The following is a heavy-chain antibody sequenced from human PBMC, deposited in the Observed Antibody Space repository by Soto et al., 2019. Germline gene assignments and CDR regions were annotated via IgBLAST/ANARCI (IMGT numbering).Heavy chain of an antibody. J-gene: IGHJ4*02. V-gene: IGHV3-48*02. CDR3: ARGATVVTRVFDY. D-gene: IGHD4-17*01. Sequence: VQLVESGGGVVQPGRSLRLSCAASGFTFSSYSMNWVRQAPGKGLEWVSYISSSSSTIYYADSVRGRFTISRDNAKNSLYLQMNSLRDEDTAVYYCARGATVVTRVFDYWGQGTLVTVSS. CDR1: GFTFSSYS. CDR2: ISSSSSTI.